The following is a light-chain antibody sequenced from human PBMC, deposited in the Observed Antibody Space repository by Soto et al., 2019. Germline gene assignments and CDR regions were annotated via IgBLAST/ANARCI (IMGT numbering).Light chain of an antibody. J-gene: IGKJ1*01. V-gene: IGKV3-15*01. Sequence: EIVLTQSPGTLSVSPGERATLSCRASQSVSSKLAWYQQKPGQAPRLLFYGASTGATGIPARFSGSGSETEFTLSISSLQSEDFGVYYCQQYKNWPGTFGQGTKVEIK. CDR2: GAS. CDR3: QQYKNWPGT. CDR1: QSVSSK.